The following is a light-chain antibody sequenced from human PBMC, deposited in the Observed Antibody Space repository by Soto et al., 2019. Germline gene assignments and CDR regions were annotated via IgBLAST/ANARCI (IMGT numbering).Light chain of an antibody. V-gene: IGKV1-39*01. Sequence: DIQLTQSPSSLSASVGDRVTITCRASQGIITYLNWYQQKPGKAPNLLIYSSSTLQSGVPSRFSGSGFGTDFTLTISSLQPEDFATYYCQQSFSSRWTFGQGTKVDIK. CDR2: SSS. CDR3: QQSFSSRWT. J-gene: IGKJ1*01. CDR1: QGIITY.